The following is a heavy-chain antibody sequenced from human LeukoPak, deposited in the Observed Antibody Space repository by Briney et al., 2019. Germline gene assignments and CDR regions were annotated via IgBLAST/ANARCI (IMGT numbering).Heavy chain of an antibody. J-gene: IGHJ4*02. V-gene: IGHV3-23*01. CDR2: ISGSGGST. CDR3: AEDPLRLGELPTSAFDY. CDR1: GFTFSSYA. Sequence: GGSLRLSCAASGFTFSSYAMSWVRQAPGKGLEWVSAISGSGGSTYYADSVKGRFTISRDNSKNTLYLQMNSLRAEDTAVYYCAEDPLRLGELPTSAFDYWGQGTLVTVSS. D-gene: IGHD3-16*01.